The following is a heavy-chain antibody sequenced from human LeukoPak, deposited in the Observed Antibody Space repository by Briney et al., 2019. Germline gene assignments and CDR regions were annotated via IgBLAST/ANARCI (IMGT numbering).Heavy chain of an antibody. Sequence: PGGSLRLSCAASGFTFSSYGMHWVRQAPGKGLEWVAVISYDGSNKYYADSVKGRFTISRDNSKNTLYLQMNSLRAEDTAVYYCAKDLEYFDWSQYYYYYGMDVWGQGTTVTVSS. J-gene: IGHJ6*02. CDR3: AKDLEYFDWSQYYYYYGMDV. V-gene: IGHV3-30*18. D-gene: IGHD3-9*01. CDR1: GFTFSSYG. CDR2: ISYDGSNK.